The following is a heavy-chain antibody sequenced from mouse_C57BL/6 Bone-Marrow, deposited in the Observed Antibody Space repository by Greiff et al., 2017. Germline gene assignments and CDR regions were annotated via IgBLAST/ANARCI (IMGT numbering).Heavy chain of an antibody. J-gene: IGHJ4*01. V-gene: IGHV5-12*01. CDR3: ARTGSNYLYYYAMDY. Sequence: EVKLMESGGGLVQPGGSLKLSCAASGFTFSDYYMYWVRQTPEKRLEWVAYISNGGGSTYYPDTVKGRFTISRDNTKNTLYLQMSRLKSEDTAMYYCARTGSNYLYYYAMDYWGQGTSVTVSS. CDR2: ISNGGGST. D-gene: IGHD2-5*01. CDR1: GFTFSDYY.